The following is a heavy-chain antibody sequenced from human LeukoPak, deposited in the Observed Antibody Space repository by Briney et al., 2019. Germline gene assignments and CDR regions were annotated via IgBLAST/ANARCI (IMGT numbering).Heavy chain of an antibody. CDR3: ARDTRERDYYYYYMDV. J-gene: IGHJ6*03. CDR1: GGTFSSYA. Sequence: GASVKVSCKASGGTFSSYAISWVRQAPGQGLEWMGGIIPIFGTANYAQKFQGRVTITTDESTSTAYMELSSLRPEDTAVHYCARDTRERDYYYYYMDVWGKGTTVTVSS. V-gene: IGHV1-69*05. CDR2: IIPIFGTA. D-gene: IGHD1-1*01.